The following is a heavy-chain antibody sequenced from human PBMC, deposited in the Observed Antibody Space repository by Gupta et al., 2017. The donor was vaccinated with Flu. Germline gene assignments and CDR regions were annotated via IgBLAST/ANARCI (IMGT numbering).Heavy chain of an antibody. CDR3: ARGGRGSSSWYVPFDY. Sequence: QIQLQQSGPGLVKPSQTLSLTCAISGDSVSSTSVAWNWIRQSPSRGLEWLGRTYQRSKWYNDYAVSVKSRITINPDTSRNQISLQLNSVTPEDTAVYYCARGGRGSSSWYVPFDYWGQGVLGTVSS. CDR1: GDSVSSTSVA. CDR2: TYQRSKWYN. V-gene: IGHV6-1*01. D-gene: IGHD6-13*01. J-gene: IGHJ4*02.